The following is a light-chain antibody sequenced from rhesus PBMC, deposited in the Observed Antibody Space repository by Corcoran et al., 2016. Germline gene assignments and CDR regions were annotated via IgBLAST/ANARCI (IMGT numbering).Light chain of an antibody. J-gene: IGKJ2*01. V-gene: IGKV1-74*01. CDR3: KHGYGTPYS. CDR2: KAS. Sequence: DIQMTQSPSSLSASVGDRVTITCRASENVNNYLNWYQQKPGKAPNLLIEKASTLQSGVPSRFSGSGSGTDYTFTFSSLQPEDVATYYCKHGYGTPYSFGQGTKVEIK. CDR1: ENVNNY.